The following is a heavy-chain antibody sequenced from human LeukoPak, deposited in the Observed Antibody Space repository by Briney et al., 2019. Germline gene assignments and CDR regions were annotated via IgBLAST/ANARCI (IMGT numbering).Heavy chain of an antibody. J-gene: IGHJ2*01. V-gene: IGHV3-7*01. CDR1: GFTFSNYW. D-gene: IGHD2-21*01. CDR3: ARGKVNWYFDL. CDR2: IKQDGGEK. Sequence: PGGSLRLSCAASGFTFSNYWMNWVRQAPGKGLEWVANIKQDGGEKYYVDSVKGRFTISRDNAKNSLHLQMINLRAEDTAVYYCARGKVNWYFDLWGRGTLVTVSS.